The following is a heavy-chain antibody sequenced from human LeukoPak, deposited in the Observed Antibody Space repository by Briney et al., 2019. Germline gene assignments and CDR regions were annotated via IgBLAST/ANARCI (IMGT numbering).Heavy chain of an antibody. CDR2: IRYDGSNK. CDR3: ARILEHQWLERGGDY. V-gene: IGHV3-30*02. Sequence: GGSLRLSCAASGFTFSSYGMHWVRQAPGKGLEWVAFIRYDGSNKYYADSVKGRFTISRDNAKNSLYLQMNSLRAEDTAVYYCARILEHQWLERGGDYWGQGTLVTVSS. CDR1: GFTFSSYG. J-gene: IGHJ4*02. D-gene: IGHD6-19*01.